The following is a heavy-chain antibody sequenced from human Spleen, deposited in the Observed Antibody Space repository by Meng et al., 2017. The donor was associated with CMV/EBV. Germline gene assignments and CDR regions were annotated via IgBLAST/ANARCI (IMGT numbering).Heavy chain of an antibody. CDR3: ARERAWGYDFGSRYGMDV. Sequence: GESLKISCAASGFTFSSYWMSWVRQAPGKGLEWVANIKQDGNEKYYVDSVRGRFTISRDNAKNSLHLQMNSLRAEDTAVYYCARERAWGYDFGSRYGMDVWGQGTTVTVSS. CDR2: IKQDGNEK. CDR1: GFTFSSYW. J-gene: IGHJ6*02. D-gene: IGHD3-10*01. V-gene: IGHV3-7*01.